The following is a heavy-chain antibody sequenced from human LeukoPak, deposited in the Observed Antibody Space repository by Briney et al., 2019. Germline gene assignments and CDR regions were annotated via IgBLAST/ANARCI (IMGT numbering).Heavy chain of an antibody. CDR3: AKDLGYYDSPFDI. CDR1: GFTFSNAW. CDR2: IKSKTDGGTI. Sequence: GGSLRLSCAASGFTFSNAWMSWVRQAPGKGLEWVGRIKSKTDGGTIDYAAPVKGRLTISRDDSKNTLYLQMNSLRAEDTAVYYCAKDLGYYDSPFDIWGQGTMVTVSS. D-gene: IGHD3-3*01. V-gene: IGHV3-15*01. J-gene: IGHJ3*02.